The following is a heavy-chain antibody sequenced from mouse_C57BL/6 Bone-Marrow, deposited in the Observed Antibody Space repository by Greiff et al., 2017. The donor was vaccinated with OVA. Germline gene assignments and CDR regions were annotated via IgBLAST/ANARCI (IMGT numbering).Heavy chain of an antibody. Sequence: QVHVKQSGPELVKPGASVKISCKASGYSFTSYYIHWVKQRPGQGLEWIGWIYPGSGNTKYNEKFKGKATLTADTSSSTAYMQLSSLTSEDSAVYYCARWHYGSLYAMDYWGQGTSVTVSS. CDR1: GYSFTSYY. CDR2: IYPGSGNT. D-gene: IGHD1-1*01. V-gene: IGHV1-66*01. J-gene: IGHJ4*01. CDR3: ARWHYGSLYAMDY.